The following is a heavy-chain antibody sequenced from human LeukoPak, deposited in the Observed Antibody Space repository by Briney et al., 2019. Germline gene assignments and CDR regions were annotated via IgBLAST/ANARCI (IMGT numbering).Heavy chain of an antibody. CDR1: GFTFSHDW. V-gene: IGHV3-7*04. Sequence: PGGSLRLSCAASGFTFSHDWMSCVRQAPGKGLECVATIKQDGSEKYFVDSVKGRFTISRDNAKNSLFLQMNSLRAEDTAVYYCARGFAAAGIWGQGTLVTVSS. CDR2: IKQDGSEK. D-gene: IGHD6-13*01. CDR3: ARGFAAAGI. J-gene: IGHJ4*02.